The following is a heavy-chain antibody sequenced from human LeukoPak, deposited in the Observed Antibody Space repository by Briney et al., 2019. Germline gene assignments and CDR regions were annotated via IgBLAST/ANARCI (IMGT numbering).Heavy chain of an antibody. D-gene: IGHD3-10*01. CDR1: GYSFTTYW. V-gene: IGHV5-51*01. J-gene: IGHJ5*02. CDR3: ARLSGGVRGIPNWFDP. CDR2: IYPGDSDP. Sequence: GESLKISCKGSGYSFTTYWIGWVRQLPGKDLEVMGIIYPGDSDPIYSPSFQGQVTISADTSITTAYLQWSSLRASDTAIYYCARLSGGVRGIPNWFDPWGQGTLVIVSS.